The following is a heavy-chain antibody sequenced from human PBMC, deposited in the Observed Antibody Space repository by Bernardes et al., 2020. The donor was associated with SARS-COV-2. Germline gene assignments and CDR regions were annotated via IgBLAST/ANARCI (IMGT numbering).Heavy chain of an antibody. Sequence: SETLSLTCTVSGGSISSSSYYWGWIRQPPGKGLEWIGSLYYSGSTYYNPSLKSRVTISVDTSKNQFSLKLSSVTAADTAVYYCATTGMITFGGVIAVYYYYGMDGWGQGTTVTVS. CDR1: GGSISSSSYY. CDR3: ATTGMITFGGVIAVYYYYGMDG. D-gene: IGHD3-16*02. CDR2: LYYSGST. J-gene: IGHJ6*02. V-gene: IGHV4-39*01.